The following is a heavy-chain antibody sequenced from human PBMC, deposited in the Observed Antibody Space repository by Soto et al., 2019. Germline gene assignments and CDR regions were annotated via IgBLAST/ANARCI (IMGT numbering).Heavy chain of an antibody. J-gene: IGHJ1*01. CDR1: GLTFSSYS. Sequence: EVQLVESGGGLVQPGGSLRLSCAASGLTFSSYSMNWVRQAPGKGLEWVSYISSSSSTIYYADSVKGRFTISRDNAKNSLYLQMNSLRAEDTAVYYCASSGLGFQHWGQGTLVTVSS. CDR2: ISSSSSTI. CDR3: ASSGLGFQH. V-gene: IGHV3-48*01. D-gene: IGHD6-6*01.